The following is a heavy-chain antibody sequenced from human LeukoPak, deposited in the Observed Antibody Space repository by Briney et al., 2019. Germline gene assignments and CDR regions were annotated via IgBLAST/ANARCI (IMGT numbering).Heavy chain of an antibody. CDR1: GFTFGSYA. CDR3: ASPEYSDY. J-gene: IGHJ4*02. V-gene: IGHV3-23*01. Sequence: GGSLRLSCAASGFTFGSYAMSWVRQAPGKGLEWVSTISGSGSSTYYADSVKGRFTISRDNSKNTLYLQMNGLRAEDTAVYYCASPEYSDYWGQGTLVTVSS. CDR2: ISGSGSST.